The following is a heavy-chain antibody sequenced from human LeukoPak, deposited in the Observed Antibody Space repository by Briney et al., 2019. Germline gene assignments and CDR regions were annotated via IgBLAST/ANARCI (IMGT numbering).Heavy chain of an antibody. Sequence: GGSLRLSCAASGFTFSGYGMHWVRRAPGKGLEWVAVISYDGSNKDYGDSVKGRFTISRDNSKNTLDLQMNSLRTEDTAVYYCAKASESYDFWSGPHAFDLWGQGTMVTVSS. CDR3: AKASESYDFWSGPHAFDL. D-gene: IGHD3-3*01. CDR2: ISYDGSNK. J-gene: IGHJ3*01. V-gene: IGHV3-30*18. CDR1: GFTFSGYG.